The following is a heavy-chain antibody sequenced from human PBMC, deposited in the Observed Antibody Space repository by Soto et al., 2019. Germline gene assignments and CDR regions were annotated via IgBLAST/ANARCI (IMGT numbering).Heavy chain of an antibody. CDR3: AKAQASYSSGWVFDY. J-gene: IGHJ4*02. Sequence: QPGGSLRLSCAASGFTFDDYAMHWVRQAPGKGLEWVSGISWNSGSIGYADSVKGRFTISRDNAKNSLYLQMNSLRAEDTALYYCAKAQASYSSGWVFDYWGQGTLVTVSS. CDR2: ISWNSGSI. V-gene: IGHV3-9*01. D-gene: IGHD6-19*01. CDR1: GFTFDDYA.